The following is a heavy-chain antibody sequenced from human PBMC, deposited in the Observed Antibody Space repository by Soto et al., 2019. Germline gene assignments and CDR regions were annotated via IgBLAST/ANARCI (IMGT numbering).Heavy chain of an antibody. D-gene: IGHD3-22*01. CDR3: ARAIYDSSGYPPDY. CDR2: IIPMFGSA. J-gene: IGHJ4*02. V-gene: IGHV1-69*12. CDR1: GGTFSSYA. Sequence: QVQLVQSGAEVKKPGSSVKVSCKASGGTFSSYAFSWVRQAPGQGLEYMGGIIPMFGSANYAQKFQGRVTXXAXEXTSTAYMELSSLRSEDTAVYYCARAIYDSSGYPPDYWGQGTLVTVSS.